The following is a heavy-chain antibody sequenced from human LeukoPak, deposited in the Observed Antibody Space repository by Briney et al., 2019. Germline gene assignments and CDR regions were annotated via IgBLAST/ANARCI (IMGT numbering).Heavy chain of an antibody. CDR1: GGSISSYY. CDR2: IYYSGST. V-gene: IGHV4-59*08. CDR3: ARHGQQPHFYYYGMDV. Sequence: SETLSLTCTVSGGSISSYYWSWIRQPPGKGLEWIGYIYYSGSTNYNPSLKSRVTISVDTSENQFSLKLSSVTAADTAVYYCARHGQQPHFYYYGMDVWGQGTTVTVSS. D-gene: IGHD6-13*01. J-gene: IGHJ6*02.